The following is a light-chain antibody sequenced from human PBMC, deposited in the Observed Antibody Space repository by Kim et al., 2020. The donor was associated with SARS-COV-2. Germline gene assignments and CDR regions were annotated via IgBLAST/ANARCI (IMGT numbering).Light chain of an antibody. J-gene: IGLJ3*02. Sequence: QSVLTQPASVSGSPGQSITISCTGTSSDVGSYNLVSWYQQHPGKAPKLMIYEVSKRPSGVSNRFSDSKSGNTASLTISGLQAEDEADYYCCSYAGSWVFGGGTQLTVL. CDR3: CSYAGSWV. V-gene: IGLV2-23*02. CDR1: SSDVGSYNL. CDR2: EVS.